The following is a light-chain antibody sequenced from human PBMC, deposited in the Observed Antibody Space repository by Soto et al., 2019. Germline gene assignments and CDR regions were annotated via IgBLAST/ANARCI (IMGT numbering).Light chain of an antibody. Sequence: QSVLTQPRSVSGSPGQSVTISCTGTSSDVGGYNYVSWYQQHPGKAPKVMIYDVSERPSGVPDRFSGSKSGNTASLTISGLQAEDAADYYCCSYAGSPRYVLGTGTKLTVL. CDR1: SSDVGGYNY. J-gene: IGLJ1*01. V-gene: IGLV2-11*01. CDR2: DVS. CDR3: CSYAGSPRYV.